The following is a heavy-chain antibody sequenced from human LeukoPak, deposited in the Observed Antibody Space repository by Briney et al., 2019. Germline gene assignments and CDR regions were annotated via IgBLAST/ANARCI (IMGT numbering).Heavy chain of an antibody. CDR2: ISAYNGNT. CDR3: AREKGSYSNKPDY. D-gene: IGHD4-11*01. J-gene: IGHJ4*02. CDR1: GYTFTGYY. V-gene: IGHV1-18*04. Sequence: ASVKVSCKTSGYTFTGYYLYWVRQAPGQGLEWMGWISAYNGNTNYAQKLQGRVTMTTDTSTSTAYMELRSLRSDDTAVYYCAREKGSYSNKPDYWGQGTLVTVSS.